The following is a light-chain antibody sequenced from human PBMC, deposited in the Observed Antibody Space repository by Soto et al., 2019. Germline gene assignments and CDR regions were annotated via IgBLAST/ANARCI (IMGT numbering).Light chain of an antibody. Sequence: PWERATLSCRSSQSLRSGDLACYQKIHGQAPGLVXYGASSRATGIPDGFSGSGSGTDFTPTISRLEPADFAVYYCQQYGRSTLTFGGGTKVDIK. J-gene: IGKJ4*02. CDR2: GAS. CDR3: QQYGRSTLT. V-gene: IGKV3-20*01. CDR1: QSLRSGD.